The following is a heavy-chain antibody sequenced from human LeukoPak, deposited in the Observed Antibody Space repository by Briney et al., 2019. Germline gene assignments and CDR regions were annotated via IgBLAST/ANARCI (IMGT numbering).Heavy chain of an antibody. CDR3: ARASRTYFGDYLYYFDS. J-gene: IGHJ4*02. V-gene: IGHV1-8*01. CDR1: GYTFSNYD. D-gene: IGHD4-17*01. Sequence: ASVKVSCKASGYTFSNYDINWVRQATGQGLEWMGWMNPKSGNTGYAQNFQGRVTMTRNGSITTSYMELSSLRSEDTAVYYCARASRTYFGDYLYYFDSWGQGTLVTVSS. CDR2: MNPKSGNT.